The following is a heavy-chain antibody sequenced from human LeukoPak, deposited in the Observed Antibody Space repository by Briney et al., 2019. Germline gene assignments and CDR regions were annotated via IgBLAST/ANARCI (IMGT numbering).Heavy chain of an antibody. CDR1: GFTFSSYG. V-gene: IGHV3-33*01. CDR3: ARVGYSYGLDYFDY. Sequence: GGSLRLSCAASGFTFSSYGMHWVRQAPGKGLEWVAVIWYDGSIKNYADSVRGRFTISRDNSKNTLYLQMNSLRAEDTAVYYCARVGYSYGLDYFDYWGQGNLVTVSS. CDR2: IWYDGSIK. J-gene: IGHJ4*02. D-gene: IGHD5-18*01.